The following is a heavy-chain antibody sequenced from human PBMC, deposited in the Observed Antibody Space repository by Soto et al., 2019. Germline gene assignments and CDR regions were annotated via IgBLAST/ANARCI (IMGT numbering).Heavy chain of an antibody. CDR1: GFTFSSYA. CDR3: AKVFNDYGDQFDACDI. CDR2: ISGSGGST. Sequence: EVQLLESGGGLVQPGGSLRLSCAASGFTFSSYAMSWVRQAPGKGLEWVSAISGSGGSTYYADSVKGRFTISRDNSKNTLYMQMNSLRAEDTAVYYCAKVFNDYGDQFDACDIWGKGTMVTVSS. D-gene: IGHD4-17*01. V-gene: IGHV3-23*01. J-gene: IGHJ3*02.